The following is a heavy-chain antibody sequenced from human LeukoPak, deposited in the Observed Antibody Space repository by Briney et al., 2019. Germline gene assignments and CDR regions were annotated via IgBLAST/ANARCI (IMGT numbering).Heavy chain of an antibody. Sequence: GASVKVSCKASGYTFTGYYMHRVRQAPGQGLEWMGWINPNSGGTNYAQKFQGRVTMTRDTSISTAYMELSRLRSDDTAVYYCAVLGSYYYYGMDVWGQGTTVTVSS. CDR1: GYTFTGYY. V-gene: IGHV1-2*02. CDR3: AVLGSYYYYGMDV. J-gene: IGHJ6*02. CDR2: INPNSGGT. D-gene: IGHD1-26*01.